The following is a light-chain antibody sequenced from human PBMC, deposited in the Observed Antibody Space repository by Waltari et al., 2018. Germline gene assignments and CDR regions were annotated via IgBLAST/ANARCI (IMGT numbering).Light chain of an antibody. J-gene: IGKJ1*01. CDR2: GAS. V-gene: IGKV3-20*01. CDR3: QHHFRLPAT. Sequence: LTQTPDTLSLSPGERATLSCTASQSISRYLAWYQQKPGQAPRLLIYGASTRATGIPDRFSGSGSGTDFSLTISGLEPEDSAVYYCQHHFRLPATFGQGTKVEI. CDR1: QSISRY.